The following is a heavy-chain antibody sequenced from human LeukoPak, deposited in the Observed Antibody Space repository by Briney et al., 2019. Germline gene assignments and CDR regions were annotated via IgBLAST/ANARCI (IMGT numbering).Heavy chain of an antibody. V-gene: IGHV3-66*01. Sequence: PGGSLRLSCAASGFTVSSNYMSWVRQAPGKGLEWVSVIYSGGSTYYADSVKGRFTISRDNSKNTLYLQMNSLRAEDTAVYYCARGGQAAAAGPSYYYYGMDVWGQGTTVTVSS. J-gene: IGHJ6*02. CDR3: ARGGQAAAAGPSYYYYGMDV. CDR1: GFTVSSNY. D-gene: IGHD6-13*01. CDR2: IYSGGST.